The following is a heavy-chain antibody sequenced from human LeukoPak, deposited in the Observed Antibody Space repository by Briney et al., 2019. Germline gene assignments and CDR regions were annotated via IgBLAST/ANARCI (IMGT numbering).Heavy chain of an antibody. D-gene: IGHD3-16*01. Sequence: TGGSLRLSCAASGFTFSSYGMHWVRQAPGKGLEWVAVIWYGGSNKYYADSVKGRFTISRDNSKNTLYLQMNSLRAEDTAVYYCAKEFGDGNAFDIWGQGTMVTVSS. J-gene: IGHJ3*02. V-gene: IGHV3-30*02. CDR2: IWYGGSNK. CDR1: GFTFSSYG. CDR3: AKEFGDGNAFDI.